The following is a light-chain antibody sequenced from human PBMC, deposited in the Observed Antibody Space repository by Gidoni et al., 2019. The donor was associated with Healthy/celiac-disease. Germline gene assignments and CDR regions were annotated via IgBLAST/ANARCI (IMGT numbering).Light chain of an antibody. CDR3: QQRSNWPPLT. J-gene: IGKJ5*01. V-gene: IGKV3-11*01. CDR2: EAS. Sequence: EIVLTQSPAPLSLSPGERATTSCRSSQSVSSYLAWYHQKPAQAPRLLIYEASNRATGIPARFSGSGSGTDFTLTSSRLEPEDFAVYYCQQRSNWPPLTFGQGTRLEIK. CDR1: QSVSSY.